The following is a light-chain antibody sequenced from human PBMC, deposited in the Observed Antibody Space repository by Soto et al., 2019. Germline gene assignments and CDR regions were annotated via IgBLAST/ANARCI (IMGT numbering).Light chain of an antibody. CDR2: EVR. CDR3: SSYTSSSTRV. CDR1: SSDVGGYNF. V-gene: IGLV2-14*01. J-gene: IGLJ3*02. Sequence: QSALTQPASVSGSPGQSITISCTGTSSDVGGYNFVSWYQKHPGKAPKLMIYEVRNRPSGVSNGFSGSKSGNTASLTISGLQAEDEADYYCSSYTSSSTRVFGGGTKLTVL.